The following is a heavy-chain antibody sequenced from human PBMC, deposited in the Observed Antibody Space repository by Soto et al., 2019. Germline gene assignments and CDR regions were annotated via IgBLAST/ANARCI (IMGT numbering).Heavy chain of an antibody. CDR1: GYTFTSYY. V-gene: IGHV1-46*01. J-gene: IGHJ4*02. CDR2: INPSCGST. Sequence: GASVKVSCKASGYTFTSYYMHWVRQAPGQGLEWMGIINPSCGSTNYAQKFQGRVTITADESTSTAYMELSSLRSEDTAVYYCATQQLVDLYYFDYWGQGTLVTVSS. CDR3: ATQQLVDLYYFDY. D-gene: IGHD6-6*01.